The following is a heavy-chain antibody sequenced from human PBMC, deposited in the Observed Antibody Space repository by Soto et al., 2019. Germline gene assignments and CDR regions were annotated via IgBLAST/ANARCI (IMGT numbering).Heavy chain of an antibody. D-gene: IGHD5-12*01. Sequence: SETVSLTCTVSGGSISSYYWSWIRQPPGKGLEWIGYIYYSGSTSYNPSLKSRVTISIDKSKNQFSLKLNSVTAADTAVYYCAKAKSAYGSLDHWGQGTLVTVSS. J-gene: IGHJ4*02. CDR2: IYYSGST. CDR1: GGSISSYY. V-gene: IGHV4-59*01. CDR3: AKAKSAYGSLDH.